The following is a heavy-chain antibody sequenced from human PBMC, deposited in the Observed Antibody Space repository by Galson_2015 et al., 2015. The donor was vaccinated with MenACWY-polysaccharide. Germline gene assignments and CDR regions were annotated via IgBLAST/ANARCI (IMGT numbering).Heavy chain of an antibody. CDR2: IDSDGSST. V-gene: IGHV3-74*01. D-gene: IGHD2-2*01. CDR1: EFTFSRYW. Sequence: YLRLSCAASEFTFSRYWMNWVRQAPGKGLVWVSRIDSDGSSTSYADSVKGRFTISRDNAKNTLYLQMNSLRAEDTAVYYCAVHCSSTSCYSPLSRLWGQGTMVTVSS. CDR3: AVHCSSTSCYSPLSRL. J-gene: IGHJ3*01.